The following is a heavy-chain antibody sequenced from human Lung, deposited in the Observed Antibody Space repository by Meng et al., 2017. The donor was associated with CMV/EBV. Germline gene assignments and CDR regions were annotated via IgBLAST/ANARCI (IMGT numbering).Heavy chain of an antibody. CDR3: ARDYVGASGLDY. CDR1: GFTFSSYS. V-gene: IGHV3-48*01. J-gene: IGHJ4*02. Sequence: SCAASGFTFSSYSMNWVRQAPGKGLEWLSYISSSSRTADYADSVKGRLTISRDNVNKSLYLQINSLRAEDTAVYYCARDYVGASGLDYWGQGTLVTGSS. CDR2: ISSSSRTA. D-gene: IGHD1-26*01.